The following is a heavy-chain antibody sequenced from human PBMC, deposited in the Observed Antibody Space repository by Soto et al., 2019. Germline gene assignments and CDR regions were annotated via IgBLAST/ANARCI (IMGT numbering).Heavy chain of an antibody. CDR3: ARRMFSGRPSGILCYYMDV. V-gene: IGHV4-4*02. Sequence: SETLSLTCAVSGGSISSSNWWSWVRQPPGKGLEWIGEIYHSGSTNYNPSLKSRGTISVDKCKNQVSLKLSSVTAADTAVYYCARRMFSGRPSGILCYYMDVWGKGTTVTVSS. J-gene: IGHJ6*03. CDR2: IYHSGST. D-gene: IGHD3-10*01. CDR1: GGSISSSNW.